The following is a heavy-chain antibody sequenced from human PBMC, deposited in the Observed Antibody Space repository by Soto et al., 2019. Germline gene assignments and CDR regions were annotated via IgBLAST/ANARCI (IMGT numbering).Heavy chain of an antibody. J-gene: IGHJ4*02. CDR3: ARGQEGIVATH. Sequence: QVQLQQWGAGLLKPSETLSLTCAVNGGSLTGYYWSWIRQPPGKGLEWIGELKDGGSTNYSPSLKSRVTISADTSKNQFSLKLNSVTAADTAVYYCARGQEGIVATHWDQGSLVTVSS. CDR1: GGSLTGYY. V-gene: IGHV4-34*01. D-gene: IGHD5-12*01. CDR2: LKDGGST.